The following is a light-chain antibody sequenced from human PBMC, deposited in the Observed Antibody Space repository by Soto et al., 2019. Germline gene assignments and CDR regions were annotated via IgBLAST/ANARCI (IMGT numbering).Light chain of an antibody. Sequence: DIQMTQSPSSLSAFVGDRVTITCRASLTISSYLNWYPQKSGKAPKLLISAASSLESGVPPRFSGSGSGTDFTPTITSLQPEDFATYYCQQSHSIPWTFGQGTKVDI. CDR2: AAS. J-gene: IGKJ1*01. V-gene: IGKV1-39*01. CDR1: LTISSY. CDR3: QQSHSIPWT.